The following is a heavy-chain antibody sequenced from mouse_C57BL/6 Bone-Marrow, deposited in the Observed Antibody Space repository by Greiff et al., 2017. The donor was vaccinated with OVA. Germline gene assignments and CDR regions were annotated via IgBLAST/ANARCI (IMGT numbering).Heavy chain of an antibody. CDR1: GFPITSGYY. CDR3: AGAITYYAMDY. V-gene: IGHV12-3*01. J-gene: IGHJ4*01. CDR2: IPHGGET. Sequence: VKLVESGPGLVKPSQSLFLTCSITGFPITSGYYWIWIRQSPGKPLEWMWYIPHGGETFYNASLQSPISLTRETSKNQYFLQLNSVTTEDTAMDYRAGAITYYAMDYWGQGTSVTVSS.